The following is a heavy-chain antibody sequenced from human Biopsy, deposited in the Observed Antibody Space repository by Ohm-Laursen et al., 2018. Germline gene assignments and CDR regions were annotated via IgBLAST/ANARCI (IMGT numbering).Heavy chain of an antibody. Sequence: SETLSLTCTVSGGSFTGHYWSWIRQPPGKGLEWIGHISYTGYTSYNASLKSRVTISVVTSRNHFSLRLSPLTAADTAVYYCARGSNDFGGLYFPRWGQGTLLTVSS. CDR3: ARGSNDFGGLYFPR. CDR1: GGSFTGHY. D-gene: IGHD4-23*01. CDR2: ISYTGYT. J-gene: IGHJ4*02. V-gene: IGHV4-59*11.